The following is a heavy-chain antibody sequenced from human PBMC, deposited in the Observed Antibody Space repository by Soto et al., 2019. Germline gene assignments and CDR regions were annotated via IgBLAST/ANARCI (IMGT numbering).Heavy chain of an antibody. J-gene: IGHJ6*03. D-gene: IGHD3-10*01. CDR1: GGSFSGYY. V-gene: IGHV4-34*01. CDR2: INHSGST. Sequence: SETLSLTCAVYGGSFSGYYWSWIRQPPGKGLEWIGEINHSGSTNYNPSLKSRVTISVDTSKNQFSLKLSSVTAADTAVYYCARGEGITMVRGRSYYMDVWGKGTTVTVSS. CDR3: ARGEGITMVRGRSYYMDV.